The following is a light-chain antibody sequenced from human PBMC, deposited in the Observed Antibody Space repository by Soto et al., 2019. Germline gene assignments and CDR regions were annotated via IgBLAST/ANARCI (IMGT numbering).Light chain of an antibody. CDR3: QQYNSYPYT. V-gene: IGKV1-5*01. Sequence: DIQMTQSPSTLSASVGDRVTITCRASQSISSWLAWYQQKPGKAPKLLIYDASSLESGVPSRFSGSGSGTEVTITISSLQPDDFATYYCQQYNSYPYTFGQGTKLEIK. CDR1: QSISSW. CDR2: DAS. J-gene: IGKJ2*01.